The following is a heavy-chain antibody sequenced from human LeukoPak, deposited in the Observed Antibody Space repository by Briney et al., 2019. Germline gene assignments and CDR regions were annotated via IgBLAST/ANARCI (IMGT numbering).Heavy chain of an antibody. Sequence: PGGSLRLSCAASEFTFSGHAMNWVRQAPGKGLVWVSGITNSGDATYYADSVRGRFTISRDNSKNRLYLQMNSLRAEDTAVYYCAREYYSITYYYYYYMDVWGKGTTVTVSS. V-gene: IGHV3-23*01. CDR2: ITNSGDAT. CDR3: AREYYSITYYYYYYMDV. CDR1: EFTFSGHA. J-gene: IGHJ6*03. D-gene: IGHD4-11*01.